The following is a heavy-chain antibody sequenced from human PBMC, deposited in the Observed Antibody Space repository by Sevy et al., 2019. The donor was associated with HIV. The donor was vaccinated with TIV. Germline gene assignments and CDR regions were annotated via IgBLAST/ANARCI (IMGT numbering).Heavy chain of an antibody. CDR2: IKGKTDGGTT. D-gene: IGHD3-22*01. CDR1: GFTFRNAW. CDR3: TTYYYDSSGYYYGSAFDI. V-gene: IGHV3-15*01. Sequence: GGSLRLSGAASGFTFRNAWMSWVRRAPGRGLGGVGGIKGKTDGGTTDYAAPVKGRFTILRDDSKNTLYLQMNSLKTEDTAVYYCTTYYYDSSGYYYGSAFDIWGQGKMVPVSS. J-gene: IGHJ3*02.